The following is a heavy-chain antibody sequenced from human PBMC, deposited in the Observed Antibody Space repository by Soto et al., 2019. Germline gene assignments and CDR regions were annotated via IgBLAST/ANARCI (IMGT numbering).Heavy chain of an antibody. V-gene: IGHV3-11*06. CDR3: ARSSGWRQVVAYNYGLDV. Sequence: QVQLVESGGGWVKPGESLRLSCIGSGFFLSNNWMTWIRQAPGKGLEWVSYISASGDYTIYAESLKGRFTISRDNARNSLWLQINSLTAEDTAVYYCARSSGWRQVVAYNYGLDVWGQGTTVIVSS. J-gene: IGHJ6*02. CDR2: ISASGDYT. CDR1: GFFLSNNW. D-gene: IGHD2-21*01.